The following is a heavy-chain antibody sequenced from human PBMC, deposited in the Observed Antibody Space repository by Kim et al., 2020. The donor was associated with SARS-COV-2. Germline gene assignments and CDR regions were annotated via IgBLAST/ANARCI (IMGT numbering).Heavy chain of an antibody. Sequence: ASVKVSCKASGYTFTSYYMHWVRQAPGQGLEWMGIINPSGGSTSYAQKFQGRVTMTRDTSTSTVYMELSSLRSEDTAVYYCARASKLGYCSGGSCRTYDAFDIWGQGTMVTVSS. D-gene: IGHD2-15*01. CDR1: GYTFTSYY. V-gene: IGHV1-46*01. J-gene: IGHJ3*02. CDR3: ARASKLGYCSGGSCRTYDAFDI. CDR2: INPSGGST.